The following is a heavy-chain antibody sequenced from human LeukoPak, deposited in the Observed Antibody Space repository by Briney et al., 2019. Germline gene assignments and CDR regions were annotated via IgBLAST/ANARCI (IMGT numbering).Heavy chain of an antibody. CDR3: ARHVITVTTGNTYYYYGMDV. CDR1: GYSFTSYW. D-gene: IGHD4-17*01. J-gene: IGHJ6*02. CDR2: IYPGDSDT. Sequence: GESLQISCQGSGYSFTSYWIGWVRQMPGKGLEWMGIIYPGDSDTRYSPSFQGQVTISADKSISTAYLQWSSLKASDTAMYYCARHVITVTTGNTYYYYGMDVWGQGTTVTVSS. V-gene: IGHV5-51*01.